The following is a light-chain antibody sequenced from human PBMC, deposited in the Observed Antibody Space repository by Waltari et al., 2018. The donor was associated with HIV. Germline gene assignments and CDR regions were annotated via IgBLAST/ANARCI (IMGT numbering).Light chain of an antibody. CDR3: ASWDDSLNGRV. V-gene: IGLV1-44*01. CDR2: SNI. J-gene: IGLJ3*02. Sequence: QSVLTQPPSASGTPGQRVTISCSGSSSNIGSNTVNWYQQLPGTAPKLLIYSNIHRPSGVPYRFSGSKSGTSASLAIGGLQSEDEADYYWASWDDSLNGRVFGGGTKLTVL. CDR1: SSNIGSNT.